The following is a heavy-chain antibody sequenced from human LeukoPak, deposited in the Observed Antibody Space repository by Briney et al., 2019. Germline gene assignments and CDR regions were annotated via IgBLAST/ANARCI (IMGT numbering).Heavy chain of an antibody. CDR1: GYSISSGYY. J-gene: IGHJ3*02. CDR2: IYHSGST. D-gene: IGHD3-22*01. V-gene: IGHV4-38-2*02. Sequence: TSETLSPTCTVSGYSISSGYYWGWIRQSPGKGLEWIGSIYHSGSTYYNPSLKSRVTISVDTSKNQFSLKLSSVTAADTAVYYCARDPPGPAYYYDQIEDAFDIWGQGTMVTVSS. CDR3: ARDPPGPAYYYDQIEDAFDI.